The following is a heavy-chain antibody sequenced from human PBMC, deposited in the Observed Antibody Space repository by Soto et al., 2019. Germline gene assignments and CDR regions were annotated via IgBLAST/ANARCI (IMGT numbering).Heavy chain of an antibody. CDR2: IYYSGST. J-gene: IGHJ5*02. Sequence: QVQLQESGPGLVKPSQTLSLTCTVSGGSISSGGYYWSWIRQHPGKGLEWIGYIYYSGSTYYNPSLKSRVTIAVDTSKNQFSLKLSSVTAADTAVYYCARFGNYGDDRGANWFDPWGQGTLVTVSS. D-gene: IGHD4-17*01. CDR3: ARFGNYGDDRGANWFDP. CDR1: GGSISSGGYY. V-gene: IGHV4-31*03.